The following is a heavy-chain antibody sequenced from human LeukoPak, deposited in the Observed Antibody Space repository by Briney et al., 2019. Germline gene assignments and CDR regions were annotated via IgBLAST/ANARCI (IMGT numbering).Heavy chain of an antibody. J-gene: IGHJ4*02. D-gene: IGHD6-13*01. V-gene: IGHV1-2*02. CDR1: GDTFTDYY. Sequence: HVASVKVSCKASGDTFTDYYIHWVRQAPGQGLEWVCGINPANGATHFAQKFRGRVTVTRDTAITTGYVELSGLTSDDTAVYYCAVELLVPIALKTFQYWGQGTLVTVSS. CDR2: INPANGAT. CDR3: AVELLVPIALKTFQY.